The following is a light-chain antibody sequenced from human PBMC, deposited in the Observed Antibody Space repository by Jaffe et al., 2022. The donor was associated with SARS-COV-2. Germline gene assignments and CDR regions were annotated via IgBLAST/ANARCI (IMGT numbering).Light chain of an antibody. J-gene: IGKJ3*01. CDR3: QQRSISIFT. CDR2: DTS. CDR1: QSFSSS. V-gene: IGKV3-11*01. Sequence: EIVLTQSPATLSLSPGERATLSCRANQSFSSSLAWYQQKPGQAPRLLIYDTSNRATGIPARFSGSGSGTDFTLTISSLEPEDFAVYYCQQRSISIFTFGPGTKVDIK.